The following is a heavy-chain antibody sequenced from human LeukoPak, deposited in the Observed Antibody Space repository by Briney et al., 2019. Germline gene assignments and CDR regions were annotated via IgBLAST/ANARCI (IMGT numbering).Heavy chain of an antibody. Sequence: ASVKVSCKASGYTFTSYGISWVRQAPGQGLEWMGGIIPIFGTANYAQKFQGRVTITADESTSTAYMELSSLRSEDTAVYYCASGPYGDYPLYYYYGMDVWGQGTTVTVSS. CDR2: IIPIFGTA. D-gene: IGHD4-17*01. J-gene: IGHJ6*02. CDR3: ASGPYGDYPLYYYYGMDV. CDR1: GYTFTSYG. V-gene: IGHV1-69*13.